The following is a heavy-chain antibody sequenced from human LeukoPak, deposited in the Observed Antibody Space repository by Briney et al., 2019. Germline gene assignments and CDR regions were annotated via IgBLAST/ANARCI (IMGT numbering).Heavy chain of an antibody. Sequence: GGSLRLSCAASGFTFSIYAMSWVPEAPGGGLEWVSAITGSGGSTYHADSATGRFTISRDNYKNTLYLQMNSLRAEDTAVYYCAREGLLLWFAKSPNWFDRWGEGTLVTVS. V-gene: IGHV3-23*01. CDR3: AREGLLLWFAKSPNWFDR. J-gene: IGHJ5*02. D-gene: IGHD3-10*01. CDR1: GFTFSIYA. CDR2: ITGSGGST.